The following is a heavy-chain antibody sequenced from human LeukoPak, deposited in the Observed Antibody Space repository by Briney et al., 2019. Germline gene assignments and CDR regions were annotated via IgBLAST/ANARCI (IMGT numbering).Heavy chain of an antibody. CDR3: ARWPDYYDTSKYYYGMDV. Sequence: GNTFYADSVKGRFTISRDNSKNTVYLQMNSLRAEDTAVYYCARWPDYYDTSKYYYGMDVWGRGTTVTVSS. J-gene: IGHJ6*02. CDR2: GNT. V-gene: IGHV3-53*01. D-gene: IGHD3-22*01.